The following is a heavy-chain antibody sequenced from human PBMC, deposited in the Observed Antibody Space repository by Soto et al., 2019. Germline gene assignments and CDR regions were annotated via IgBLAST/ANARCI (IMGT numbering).Heavy chain of an antibody. CDR2: INPNSGGT. D-gene: IGHD3-22*01. CDR1: GYTXTGYY. V-gene: IGHV1-2*04. J-gene: IGHJ3*02. Sequence: SXKVSFKAAGYTXTGYYMDLVRQAPGQGLEWRGWINPNSGGTNYAQKFQGWVTMSRDTSISTAYMELSRLRSHDTAVYYCARAIDYYDSSGSDDAFDIWGQGTMGTVSS. CDR3: ARAIDYYDSSGSDDAFDI.